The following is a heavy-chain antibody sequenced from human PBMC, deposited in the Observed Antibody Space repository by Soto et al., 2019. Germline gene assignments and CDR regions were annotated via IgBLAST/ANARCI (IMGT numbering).Heavy chain of an antibody. CDR3: ARALGFKDYFDY. V-gene: IGHV3-13*01. D-gene: IGHD7-27*01. Sequence: EVQLVESGGGLVQPGGSLRLSCAASGFTFSSYDMHWVRQATGKGLEWVSAIGTAGDTYYPGYVKGRFTISRENAKNSLYLQMNSLRAGDTAVYYCARALGFKDYFDYWGQGTLVTVSS. CDR2: IGTAGDT. CDR1: GFTFSSYD. J-gene: IGHJ4*02.